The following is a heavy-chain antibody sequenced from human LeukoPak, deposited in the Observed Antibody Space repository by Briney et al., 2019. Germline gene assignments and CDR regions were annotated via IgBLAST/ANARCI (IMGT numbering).Heavy chain of an antibody. CDR3: AKDPGSYYGYYYYYMDV. D-gene: IGHD3-10*01. Sequence: GSLRLSCTVSGFTVISNSWSWVRQAPGKGLEWVSYISSSSSTIYYADSVKGRFTISRDNAKNSLYLQMNSLRAEDTAVYYCAKDPGSYYGYYYYYMDVWGKGTTVTISS. J-gene: IGHJ6*03. V-gene: IGHV3-48*01. CDR2: ISSSSSTI. CDR1: GFTVISNS.